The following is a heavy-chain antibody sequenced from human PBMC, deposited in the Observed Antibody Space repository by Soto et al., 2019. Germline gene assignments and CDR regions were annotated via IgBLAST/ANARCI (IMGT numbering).Heavy chain of an antibody. D-gene: IGHD3-10*02. Sequence: EVQLLESGGNLVQPGGSLRLSCAASGFTFSTYAMSWVRQAPGKGLEWVSAISPNGDATYYADSVKGRFTISRDNSRNKLYLQMNSLKADDTAVYYCGKETVFTAVEDKWGQGTLVTVSS. CDR3: GKETVFTAVEDK. CDR2: ISPNGDAT. V-gene: IGHV3-23*01. CDR1: GFTFSTYA. J-gene: IGHJ4*02.